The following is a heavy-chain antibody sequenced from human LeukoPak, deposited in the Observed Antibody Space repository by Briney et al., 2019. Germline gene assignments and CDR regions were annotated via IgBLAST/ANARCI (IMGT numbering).Heavy chain of an antibody. CDR3: ASMRLTTVTYYYYYGMDV. J-gene: IGHJ6*02. CDR2: IYYSGST. V-gene: IGHV4-59*08. CDR1: GGSISSYF. Sequence: KASETLSLTCTVSGGSISSYFWSWIRQPPGKGLEWIGYIYYSGSTNYNPSLKSRVTMSVDTSKNQFSLKLTSVTAADTAVYFCASMRLTTVTYYYYYGMDVWGQGTTVTVSS. D-gene: IGHD4-17*01.